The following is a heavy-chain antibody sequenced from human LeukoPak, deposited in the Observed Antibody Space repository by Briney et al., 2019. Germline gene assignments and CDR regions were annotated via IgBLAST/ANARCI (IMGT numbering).Heavy chain of an antibody. Sequence: PGGSLRLSCAASGFTFDDYGMSWVRQAPGKGLEWVSGINWNGGSTGYADSVKGRFTISRDNSKNTVYLQMNSLRAEDTAVYYCAKVMKGSERLTMVRGVIIKTAGLYYMDVWGKGTTVTVSS. V-gene: IGHV3-20*04. CDR1: GFTFDDYG. D-gene: IGHD3-10*01. CDR3: AKVMKGSERLTMVRGVIIKTAGLYYMDV. J-gene: IGHJ6*03. CDR2: INWNGGST.